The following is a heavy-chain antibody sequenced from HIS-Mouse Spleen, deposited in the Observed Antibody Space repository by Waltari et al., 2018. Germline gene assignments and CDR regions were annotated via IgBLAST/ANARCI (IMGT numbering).Heavy chain of an antibody. D-gene: IGHD3-9*01. CDR2: NSSSSSYR. CDR3: ASLYYDILTGYYRDY. V-gene: IGHV3-21*01. CDR1: GFTFSSYS. J-gene: IGHJ4*02. Sequence: EVQLVESGGGLVKPGGSLRLSCAASGFTFSSYSMNWVRQAPGKGLGWVSSNSSSSSYRYYADSVKGRFTISRDNAKNSLYLQMNSLRAEDTAVYYCASLYYDILTGYYRDYWGQGTLVTVSS.